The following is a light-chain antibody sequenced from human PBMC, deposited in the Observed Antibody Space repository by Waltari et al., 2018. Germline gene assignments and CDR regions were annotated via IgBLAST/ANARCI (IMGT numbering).Light chain of an antibody. CDR2: LAS. CDR3: MQYYRTPWT. CDR1: QKVLYRSNNKNY. J-gene: IGKJ1*01. V-gene: IGKV4-1*01. Sequence: IVMTQSPHSLAVSPRGRPATNSKSTQKVLYRSNNKNYLDWYQQKPGQPPKLLIYLASTRESGVPDRFSGRGSGTYFTLTISRLQAEDGAVYYCMQYYRTPWTFGQGTKVEIK.